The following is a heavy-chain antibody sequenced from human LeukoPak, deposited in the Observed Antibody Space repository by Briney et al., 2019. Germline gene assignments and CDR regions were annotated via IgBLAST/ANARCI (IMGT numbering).Heavy chain of an antibody. CDR1: GFSFSDYY. CDR3: ARDTGDGYTPPNYYYYMDF. CDR2: IMSSGSTI. D-gene: IGHD5-24*01. J-gene: IGHJ6*03. V-gene: IGHV3-11*04. Sequence: PGGSLILSRASSGFSFSDYYKSWNRTIPVKGSEWVSYIMSSGSTIYYAGSVMGRFCIFRVNSNLSVLLLMISLRVKETFINYCARDTGDGYTPPNYYYYMDFWGKGTTVTVSS.